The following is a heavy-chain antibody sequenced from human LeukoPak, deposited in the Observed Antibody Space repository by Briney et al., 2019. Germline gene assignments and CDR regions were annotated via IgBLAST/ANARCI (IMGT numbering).Heavy chain of an antibody. J-gene: IGHJ5*02. CDR3: ARLKNNWFDP. CDR1: GFTFSSYA. Sequence: GGSLRLSCAASGFTFSSYAMSWVRQAPGKGLEWVALIESGGETYFADSVKDRFNISRDNSKNMLYLQMNTLRVEDTAVYYCARLKNNWFDPWGQGTLVTVSS. V-gene: IGHV3-66*01. CDR2: IESGGET.